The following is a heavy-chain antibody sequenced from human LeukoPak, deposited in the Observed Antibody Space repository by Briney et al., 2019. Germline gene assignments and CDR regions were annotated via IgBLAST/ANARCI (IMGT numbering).Heavy chain of an antibody. CDR2: ISWNSGSI. D-gene: IGHD6-13*01. Sequence: GGSLRLSCAASGFTFDDYAMHWVRQAPGKGLEWVSGISWNSGSIGYADSVKGRFTISRDNAKNSLYLQMNSLRAEDTALYHCARDRQQPPDDAFDIWGQETMVTVSS. V-gene: IGHV3-9*01. CDR3: ARDRQQPPDDAFDI. CDR1: GFTFDDYA. J-gene: IGHJ3*02.